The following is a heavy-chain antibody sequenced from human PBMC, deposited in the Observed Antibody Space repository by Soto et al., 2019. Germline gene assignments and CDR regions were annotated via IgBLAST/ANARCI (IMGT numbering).Heavy chain of an antibody. J-gene: IGHJ6*02. Sequence: SVKVSCKASGGTFSSYAISWLRQSPGQGLEWMGGIIPIFGTANYAQKFQGRVTITADESTSTAYMELSSLRSEDTAVYYCARGAARMGGYYYYYGMDVWGQGTTVTVSS. D-gene: IGHD6-6*01. CDR1: GGTFSSYA. V-gene: IGHV1-69*13. CDR3: ARGAARMGGYYYYYGMDV. CDR2: IIPIFGTA.